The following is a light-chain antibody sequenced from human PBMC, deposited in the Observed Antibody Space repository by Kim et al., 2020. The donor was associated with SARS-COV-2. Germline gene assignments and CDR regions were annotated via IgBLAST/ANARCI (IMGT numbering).Light chain of an antibody. CDR3: QVWDTDTDHYV. CDR2: YAR. J-gene: IGLJ1*01. Sequence: APGQTARITCGGNNIGGHSVTWYQQKPGQAPVLVMYYARDRPSGIPERFSGSKSGKTATLTISRVEAGDEADYCCQVWDTDTDHYVFGTGTKVTVL. V-gene: IGLV3-21*01. CDR1: NIGGHS.